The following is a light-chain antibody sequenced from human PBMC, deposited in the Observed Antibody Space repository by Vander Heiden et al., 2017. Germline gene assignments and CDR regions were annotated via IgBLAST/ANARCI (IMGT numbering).Light chain of an antibody. CDR1: SSNIGAGYD. CDR2: GNN. CDR3: QSYDSGPYV. V-gene: IGLV1-40*01. J-gene: IGLJ1*01. Sequence: QSVLTQPPSVSGAPVQTVPISCTGTSSNIGAGYDVYWYQQLPGTAPKLLIYGNNNRPSGVPDRFSGSKSGTSASLAITGLQAEDEADYYCQSYDSGPYVFGTGTRVTVL.